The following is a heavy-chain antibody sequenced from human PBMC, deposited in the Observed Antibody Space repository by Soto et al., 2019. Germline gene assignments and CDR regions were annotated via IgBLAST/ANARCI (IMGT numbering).Heavy chain of an antibody. CDR3: AREYCSSTSCYTGYYYYGMDV. V-gene: IGHV3-33*01. J-gene: IGHJ6*02. CDR2: IWYDGSNK. Sequence: PGGSLRLSCAASGFTFSSYGMHWVRQAPGKGLEWVAVIWYDGSNKYYADSVKGRFTIFRDNSKNTLYLQMNSLRAEDTAVYYCAREYCSSTSCYTGYYYYGMDVWGQGTTVTVSS. CDR1: GFTFSSYG. D-gene: IGHD2-2*02.